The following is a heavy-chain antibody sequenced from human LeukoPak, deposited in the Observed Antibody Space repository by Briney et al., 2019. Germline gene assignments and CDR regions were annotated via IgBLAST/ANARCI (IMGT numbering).Heavy chain of an antibody. J-gene: IGHJ4*02. V-gene: IGHV3-23*01. Sequence: GGSLRLSCAASGFTFSSYAMSWVRQAPGKGLEWVSGISGSGGSTYYADSVKGRFTISRDNSKNTLYVQMNSLRAEDTAVYYCAKGATLSTRMDYFDYWGQGTLVTVSS. CDR2: ISGSGGST. D-gene: IGHD2-15*01. CDR1: GFTFSSYA. CDR3: AKGATLSTRMDYFDY.